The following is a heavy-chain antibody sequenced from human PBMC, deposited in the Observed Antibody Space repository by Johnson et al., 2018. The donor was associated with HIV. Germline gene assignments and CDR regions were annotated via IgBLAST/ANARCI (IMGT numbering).Heavy chain of an antibody. D-gene: IGHD3-9*01. CDR1: GFTFSSYG. V-gene: IGHV3-30*02. CDR2: IRYDGSNK. Sequence: QVQLVESGGGVVQPGGSLRLSCAASGFTFSSYGMYWVRQAPGKGLEWVAFIRYDGSNKYYADSVKGRFTISRDNSKNTLYLQMNSLRAEDTAVYYCALILTERDAFDIWGQGTMVTVSS. CDR3: ALILTERDAFDI. J-gene: IGHJ3*02.